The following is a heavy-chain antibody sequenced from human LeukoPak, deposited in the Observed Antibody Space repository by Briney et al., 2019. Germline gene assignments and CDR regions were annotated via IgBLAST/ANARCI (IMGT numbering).Heavy chain of an antibody. D-gene: IGHD3-22*01. V-gene: IGHV3-48*04. CDR3: ARSGDYYDSSGWDAFDI. CDR1: GFTFSSYS. CDR2: ISSSSSTI. Sequence: GGSLRLSCAASGFTFSSYSMNWVRQAPGKGLEWVSYISSSSSTIYYADSVKGRFTISRDNAKNSLYLQMNSLRAEDTAVYYCARSGDYYDSSGWDAFDIWGQGTMVTVSS. J-gene: IGHJ3*02.